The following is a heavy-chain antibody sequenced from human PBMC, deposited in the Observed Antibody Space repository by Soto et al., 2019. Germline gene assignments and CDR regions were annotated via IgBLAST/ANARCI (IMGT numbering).Heavy chain of an antibody. CDR1: GYTFTGDY. CDR2: INPNSGGT. Sequence: ASVKVSCKASGYTFTGDYMHWVRQAPGQGLEWMGWINPNSGGTNYAQKFQGWVTMTRDTYISTAYMELSRLRSDDTAVYYYAREANEILTGFGLDYYYYGMDVWGQGTTVTVSS. J-gene: IGHJ6*02. D-gene: IGHD3-9*01. V-gene: IGHV1-2*04. CDR3: AREANEILTGFGLDYYYYGMDV.